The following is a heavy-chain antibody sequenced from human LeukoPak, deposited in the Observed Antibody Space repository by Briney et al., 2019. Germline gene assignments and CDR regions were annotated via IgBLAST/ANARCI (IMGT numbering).Heavy chain of an antibody. CDR1: GFTFSTYS. CDR2: ISSSGSTI. D-gene: IGHD5-18*01. J-gene: IGHJ5*02. V-gene: IGHV3-48*04. Sequence: PGGSLRLSCAASGFTFSTYSMHWVRQAPGKGLEWLSYISSSGSTIYYADSVKGRFTISRDNAKNSLYLQMNSLRAEDTAVYYCARDRPGTAMATGWFDPWGQGTLVTVSS. CDR3: ARDRPGTAMATGWFDP.